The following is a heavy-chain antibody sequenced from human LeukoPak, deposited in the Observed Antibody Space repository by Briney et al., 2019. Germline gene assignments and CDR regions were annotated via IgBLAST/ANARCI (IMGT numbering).Heavy chain of an antibody. CDR2: INQDGSEK. CDR1: GFTFSTYW. J-gene: IGHJ4*02. D-gene: IGHD1-26*01. V-gene: IGHV3-7*01. Sequence: VGSLRLSCAASGFTFSTYWMSWVCQAPGEGLEYVSNINQDGSEKYYVDSVKGRLTVSRDNAKNSLYLQMNSLRAEDTAVYYCARDPRSGSYFDYWGQGTLVTVFS. CDR3: ARDPRSGSYFDY.